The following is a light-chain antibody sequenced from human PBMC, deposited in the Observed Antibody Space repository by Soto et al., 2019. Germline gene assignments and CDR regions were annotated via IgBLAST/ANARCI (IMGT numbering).Light chain of an antibody. CDR2: DDN. J-gene: IGLJ1*01. CDR3: GSWDSSLSAYV. Sequence: QSALAQPSSVSGSPGQSITISCTGTSTDVGGYNYVSWYQHHSGKAPKLLIYDDNKRPSGIPDRFSGSKSGTSATLGITGFQTGDEADYYCGSWDSSLSAYVFGTGTKLTVL. V-gene: IGLV1-51*01. CDR1: STDVGGYNY.